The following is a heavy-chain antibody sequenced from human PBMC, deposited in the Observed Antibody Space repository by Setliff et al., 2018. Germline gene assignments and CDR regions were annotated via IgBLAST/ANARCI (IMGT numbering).Heavy chain of an antibody. D-gene: IGHD3-3*01. CDR1: GFIFSSYG. Sequence: PGESLKISCAASGFIFSSYGMHWVRQAPGKGPEWVAFTRYDGSSKYHADSVKGRFTISRDNSKNTLYLQMNSLRPEDTAVYYCVKVSGRFDAGFDSWGQGTLVTVSS. J-gene: IGHJ4*02. CDR3: VKVSGRFDAGFDS. CDR2: TRYDGSSK. V-gene: IGHV3-30*02.